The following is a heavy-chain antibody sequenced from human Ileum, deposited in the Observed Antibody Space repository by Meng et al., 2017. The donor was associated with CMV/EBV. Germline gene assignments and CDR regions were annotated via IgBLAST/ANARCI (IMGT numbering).Heavy chain of an antibody. Sequence: GESLKISCAASGFTFSSYSMNWVRQAPGKGLEWVSSISSSSSYIYYADSVKGRFTISRDNAKNSLYLQMNSLRAEDTAVYYCVRAGGSSGHFYELPDYWGQGTLVTVSS. CDR3: VRAGGSSGHFYELPDY. V-gene: IGHV3-21*01. D-gene: IGHD5/OR15-5a*01. CDR2: ISSSSSYI. CDR1: GFTFSSYS. J-gene: IGHJ4*02.